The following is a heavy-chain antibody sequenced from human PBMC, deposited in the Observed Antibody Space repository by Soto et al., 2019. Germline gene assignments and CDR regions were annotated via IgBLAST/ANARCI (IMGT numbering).Heavy chain of an antibody. D-gene: IGHD2-15*01. V-gene: IGHV3-74*01. CDR1: GFTFSSYW. CDR3: ASNTANGGGMCLDP. Sequence: AGGSLRLSCAASGFTFSSYWMHWVRQAPGKGLVWVSRINSDGSSTSYADSVKGRFTISRDNAKNTLYLQMNSLRAEDTAVYYCASNTANGGGMCLDPWGQGTLVTVSS. J-gene: IGHJ5*02. CDR2: INSDGSST.